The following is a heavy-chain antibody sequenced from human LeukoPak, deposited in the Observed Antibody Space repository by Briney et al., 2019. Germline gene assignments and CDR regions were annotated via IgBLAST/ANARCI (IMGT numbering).Heavy chain of an antibody. J-gene: IGHJ6*03. CDR2: INPNSGGT. CDR3: ASGIAAAGPFERAARYYMQV. Sequence: ASVKVSCKPFGYTFTGYYMHWVRQAPGQGLEGMGWINPNSGGTNYAQKFQGKVTMTRDTSISTAYRGLSRLRSDDTAVYYCASGIAAAGPFERAARYYMQVWRKGTTVPVSS. V-gene: IGHV1-2*02. D-gene: IGHD6-13*01. CDR1: GYTFTGYY.